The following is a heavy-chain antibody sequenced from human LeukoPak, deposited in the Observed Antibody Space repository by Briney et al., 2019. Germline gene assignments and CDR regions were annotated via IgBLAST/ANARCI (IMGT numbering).Heavy chain of an antibody. V-gene: IGHV3-30*02. CDR3: ARDSHPYYDILTGYAYNWFDP. CDR1: GFTFSSYG. CDR2: IRYDGSNK. Sequence: GGSLRLSCAASGFTFSSYGMHWVRQAPGKGLEWVAFIRYDGSNKYYADSVKGRFTISRDNSKNTLYLQMNSLRAEDTAVYYCARDSHPYYDILTGYAYNWFDPWGQGTLVTVSS. D-gene: IGHD3-9*01. J-gene: IGHJ5*02.